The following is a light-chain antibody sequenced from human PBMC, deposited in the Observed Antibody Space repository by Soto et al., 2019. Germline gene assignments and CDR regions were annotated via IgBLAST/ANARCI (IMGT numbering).Light chain of an antibody. Sequence: EIVMTQSPATLSVSPGERATLSCRASQSFSSNLAWYQQKPGQTPRLLIYGASTRPTGIPARFSGSGSGTEFTLSISSQQSEDFAVYYCQQYNNWPLTFGGGTKVEIK. J-gene: IGKJ4*01. CDR3: QQYNNWPLT. CDR1: QSFSSN. V-gene: IGKV3-15*01. CDR2: GAS.